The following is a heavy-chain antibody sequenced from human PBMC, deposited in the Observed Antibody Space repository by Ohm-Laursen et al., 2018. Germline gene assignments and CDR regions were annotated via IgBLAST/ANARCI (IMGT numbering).Heavy chain of an antibody. J-gene: IGHJ3*02. CDR2: ITWNGGRI. CDR1: GFTFDDYA. D-gene: IGHD5-24*01. CDR3: AKDRGDGYNQGAFDI. V-gene: IGHV3-9*01. Sequence: SLRLSCAASGFTFDDYAMHWVRQAPGKGLEWVSGITWNGGRIDYADSVKGRFTISRDNAKNSLYLQMNTLRAEDTALYYCAKDRGDGYNQGAFDIWGQGTMVTVSS.